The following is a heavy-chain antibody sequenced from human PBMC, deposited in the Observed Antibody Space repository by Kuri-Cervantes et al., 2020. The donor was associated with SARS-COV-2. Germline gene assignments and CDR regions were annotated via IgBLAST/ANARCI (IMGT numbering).Heavy chain of an antibody. CDR1: GYTFTGYY. CDR2: ISAYNGNT. Sequence: ASVKVSCKASGYTFTGYYMHWVRQAPGQGLEWMGWISAYNGNTNYAQKLQGRVTMTTDTSTSTAYMELRSLRSDDTAVYYCATLACQPCHYYYYYMDVWGKGTTVTVSS. V-gene: IGHV1-18*04. CDR3: ATLACQPCHYYYYYMDV. J-gene: IGHJ6*03.